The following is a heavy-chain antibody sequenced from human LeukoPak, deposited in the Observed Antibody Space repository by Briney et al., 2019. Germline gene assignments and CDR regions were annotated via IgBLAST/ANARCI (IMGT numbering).Heavy chain of an antibody. CDR1: GFTFSSYG. D-gene: IGHD3-22*01. J-gene: IGHJ4*02. CDR3: AKDRSYYDSSGYYSLMDY. V-gene: IGHV3-30*02. Sequence: GGSLRLSCAASGFTFSSYGMHWVRQAPGKGLEWVAFIRYDGSNKYYADSVKGRFTISRDNSKNTLYLQMNSLRAEDTAVYYCAKDRSYYDSSGYYSLMDYWGQGTLVTVSS. CDR2: IRYDGSNK.